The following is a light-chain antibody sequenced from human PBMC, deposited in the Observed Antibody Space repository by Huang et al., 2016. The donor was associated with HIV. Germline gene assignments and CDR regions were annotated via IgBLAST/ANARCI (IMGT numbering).Light chain of an antibody. CDR2: WAS. V-gene: IGKV4-1*01. J-gene: IGKJ1*01. Sequence: DIVMTQSPDSLAVSLGERATINCKSSRSILYNSNNKNYLDWYQQKSGQPPKLLIYWASTREAGVPDRFSGSGSGTDFTLSINSLQVEDAAVYYCQQYLSTPLTFGQGTKVEIK. CDR3: QQYLSTPLT. CDR1: RSILYNSNNKNY.